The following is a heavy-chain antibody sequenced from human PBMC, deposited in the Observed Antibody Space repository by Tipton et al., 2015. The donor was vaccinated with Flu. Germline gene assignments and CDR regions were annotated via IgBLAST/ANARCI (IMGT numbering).Heavy chain of an antibody. J-gene: IGHJ4*02. CDR2: IKTRAEGGTT. V-gene: IGHV3-15*01. CDR1: AFTFNNAW. CDR3: TTNRDGSHWFDY. D-gene: IGHD5-24*01. Sequence: QLVQSGGGLVKPGGSLRLSCEVSAFTFNNAWMRWVRQAPGKGLEWVGRIKTRAEGGTTDYAASVKDRFTISRDDSRKTLYLQMNSLKTEDTAVYYCTTNRDGSHWFDYWGQGTLVTVSS.